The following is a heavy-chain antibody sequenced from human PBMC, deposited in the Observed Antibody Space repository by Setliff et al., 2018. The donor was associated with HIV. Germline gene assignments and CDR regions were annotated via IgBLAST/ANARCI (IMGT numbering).Heavy chain of an antibody. Sequence: PSETLSLTCTVSGGSISSSSYYWGWIRQPPGKGLEWIGSIYYSGSTYYNPSLKSRVTISVDTSKNQFSLKLSSVTAADTAVYYCARASSRLNCSGGSRYRAPYAFDIWGQGTMVTVSS. CDR1: GGSISSSSYY. D-gene: IGHD2-15*01. CDR3: ARASSRLNCSGGSRYRAPYAFDI. J-gene: IGHJ3*02. V-gene: IGHV4-39*07. CDR2: IYYSGST.